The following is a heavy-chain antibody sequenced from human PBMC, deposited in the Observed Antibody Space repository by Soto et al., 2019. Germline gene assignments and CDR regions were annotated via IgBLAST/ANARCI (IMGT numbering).Heavy chain of an antibody. V-gene: IGHV4-4*02. Sequence: PSETLSLTCAVSGGSISSSNCWSWVRQPPGKGLEWIGEIYHSGSTNYNPSLKSRVTISVDKSKNQFSLKLSSVTAADTAVYYCARVSGSYYYGMDVWGQGTTVTVS. CDR3: ARVSGSYYYGMDV. J-gene: IGHJ6*02. D-gene: IGHD1-26*01. CDR2: IYHSGST. CDR1: GGSISSSNC.